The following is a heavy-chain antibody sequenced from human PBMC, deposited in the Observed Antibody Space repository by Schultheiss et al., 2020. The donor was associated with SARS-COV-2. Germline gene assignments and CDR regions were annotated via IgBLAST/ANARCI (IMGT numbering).Heavy chain of an antibody. CDR2: ISYDGSNK. CDR3: AKDRGGLKRWLQYGMDV. J-gene: IGHJ6*02. V-gene: IGHV3-30*04. D-gene: IGHD5-24*01. Sequence: GGSLRLSCAASGFTFSSYAMHWVRQAPGKGLEWVAVISYDGSNKYYADSVKGRFTISRDNSKNTLYLQMNSLRAEDTAVYYCAKDRGGLKRWLQYGMDVWGQGTTVTVSS. CDR1: GFTFSSYA.